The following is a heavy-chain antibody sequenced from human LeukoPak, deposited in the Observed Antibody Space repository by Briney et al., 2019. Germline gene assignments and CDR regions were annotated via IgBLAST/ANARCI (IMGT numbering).Heavy chain of an antibody. V-gene: IGHV3-23*01. Sequence: GGSLRLSCAASRFTFSNYEMHWVRQAPGKGLEWVSGISGSGGITYYADSVKGRFTISRDNSKNTLYLQMNSLRAEDTAVYYCATPKRGSGSSFLFDHWGQGTLVTVSS. CDR3: ATPKRGSGSSFLFDH. D-gene: IGHD3-10*01. CDR2: ISGSGGIT. J-gene: IGHJ4*02. CDR1: RFTFSNYE.